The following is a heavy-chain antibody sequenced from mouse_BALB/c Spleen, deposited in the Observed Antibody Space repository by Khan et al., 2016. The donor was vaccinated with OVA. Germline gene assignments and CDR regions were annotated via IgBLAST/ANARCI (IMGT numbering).Heavy chain of an antibody. CDR1: GFSLNNYS. CDR2: IWSAGST. D-gene: IGHD2-4*01. V-gene: IGHV2-2*03. Sequence: QIQLVQSGPGLVQPSQSLSITCTVSGFSLNNYSVHWVRQSPGKGLEWLGVIWSAGSTDYNAAFISRLTISKDNSRSQVFFKMNSLQSNDTAIYYCARRGYDYGRGALFAYWGQGTLVTVSA. J-gene: IGHJ3*01. CDR3: ARRGYDYGRGALFAY.